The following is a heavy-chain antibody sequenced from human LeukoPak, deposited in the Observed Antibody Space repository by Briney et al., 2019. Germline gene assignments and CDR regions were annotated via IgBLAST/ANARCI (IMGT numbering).Heavy chain of an antibody. Sequence: SETLSLTCAVSGGSISSYYWSWIRQPAGRGLEWIGRIYTSGSTNFNPSLKSRVTMSVDTSKNQFSLKLNFVTAADTAVYYCARGVNSGYFDYCGQGTLVTVSS. V-gene: IGHV4-4*07. CDR2: IYTSGST. D-gene: IGHD1-26*01. CDR1: GGSISSYY. CDR3: ARGVNSGYFDY. J-gene: IGHJ4*02.